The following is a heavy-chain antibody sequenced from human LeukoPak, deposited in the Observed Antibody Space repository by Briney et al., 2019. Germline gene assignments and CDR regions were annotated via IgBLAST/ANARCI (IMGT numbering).Heavy chain of an antibody. CDR2: ITSTGSYI. Sequence: GGSLRLSCAASAFSFSDYNMNWVRQAPGKGLEWVSSITSTGSYIYYADSVKGRFTISRDNAKNSLFLQLNSLRAEDTAVYYCARDPYSGTYSDYYYYYMDVWGKGTTVTVSS. CDR1: AFSFSDYN. D-gene: IGHD1-26*01. CDR3: ARDPYSGTYSDYYYYYMDV. V-gene: IGHV3-21*01. J-gene: IGHJ6*03.